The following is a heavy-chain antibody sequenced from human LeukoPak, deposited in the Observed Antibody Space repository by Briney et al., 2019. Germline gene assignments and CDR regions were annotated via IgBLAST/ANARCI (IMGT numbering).Heavy chain of an antibody. Sequence: PGGSLRLSCAASGFTFGTYAMHWVRQAPGKGLEWVAVILSDGSIQNTADSVRGRFITSRDNSKNTLFLQMNRLRTEDTAVYYCARGAILGGYNLIDDWGQGTLVTVSS. CDR3: ARGAILGGYNLIDD. V-gene: IGHV3-30*04. CDR1: GFTFGTYA. J-gene: IGHJ4*02. CDR2: ILSDGSIQ. D-gene: IGHD1-26*01.